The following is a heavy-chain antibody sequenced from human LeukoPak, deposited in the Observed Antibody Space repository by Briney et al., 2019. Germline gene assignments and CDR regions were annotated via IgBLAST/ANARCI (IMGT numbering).Heavy chain of an antibody. Sequence: GGSLRLSCAASGFTFTDYWMGWVRQAPGKGLEWVANIKQDGSEKYYVDSVKGRFTISRDNAKNSVYLQMNSLRGEDTAVYYCARGIWVAFRGQGALVTVSS. CDR1: GFTFTDYW. CDR3: ARGIWVAF. J-gene: IGHJ4*02. V-gene: IGHV3-7*01. CDR2: IKQDGSEK. D-gene: IGHD2-15*01.